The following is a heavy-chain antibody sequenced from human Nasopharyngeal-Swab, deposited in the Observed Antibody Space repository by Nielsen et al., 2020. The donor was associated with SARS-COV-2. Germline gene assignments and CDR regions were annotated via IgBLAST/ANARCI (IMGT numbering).Heavy chain of an antibody. J-gene: IGHJ4*02. V-gene: IGHV1-8*01. Sequence: ASVKVSCKASGYTFTSYGINWVRQAPGQGLEWMGWMNPNSGNTGYAQKFQGRVTMTRNTSISTAYMELSSLRSEDTAVYYCARGLGRLSQNDYWGQGTLVTVSS. CDR3: ARGLGRLSQNDY. CDR2: MNPNSGNT. D-gene: IGHD3-16*02. CDR1: GYTFTSYG.